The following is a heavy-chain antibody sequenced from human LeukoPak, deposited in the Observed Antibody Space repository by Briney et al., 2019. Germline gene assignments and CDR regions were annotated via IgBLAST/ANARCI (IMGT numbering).Heavy chain of an antibody. CDR2: IYYSGST. J-gene: IGHJ4*02. Sequence: SETLSLTCTVSGGSISSSSYYRGWIRQPPGKGLEWIGSIYYSGSTYYNPSLKSRVTISVDTSKNQFSLKLSSVTAADTAVYYCARLSPHSPTYWGQGTLVTVSS. CDR3: ARLSPHSPTY. V-gene: IGHV4-39*01. CDR1: GGSISSSSYY. D-gene: IGHD1-1*01.